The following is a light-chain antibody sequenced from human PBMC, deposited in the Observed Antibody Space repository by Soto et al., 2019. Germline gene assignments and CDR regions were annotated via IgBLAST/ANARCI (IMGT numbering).Light chain of an antibody. CDR3: QQYNNWPPIT. Sequence: EIVMTQSPATLSVSPGERATLSCRASQNITNKLAWFQQKPGQAPRLTIYGASTRATGTPARFSGSGSGTEFTLTIDSLQSEDFAVYYCQQYNNWPPITFGQGTRLEIK. CDR1: QNITNK. J-gene: IGKJ5*01. V-gene: IGKV3-15*01. CDR2: GAS.